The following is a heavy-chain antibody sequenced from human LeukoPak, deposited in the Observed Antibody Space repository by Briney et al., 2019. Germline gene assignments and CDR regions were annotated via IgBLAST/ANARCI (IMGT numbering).Heavy chain of an antibody. Sequence: SGPTLVNPTQTLTLTCTFSGFSLSTSGVGVGWIRQPPGKALEWVALIYWDDDKRYSPSLKSRLTITKDTSKNQVVLTMTNMDPVDTATYYCAHRLGLWSAAIEFDYWGQGTLVTVSS. D-gene: IGHD2-2*02. CDR1: GFSLSTSGVG. V-gene: IGHV2-5*02. CDR2: IYWDDDK. CDR3: AHRLGLWSAAIEFDY. J-gene: IGHJ4*02.